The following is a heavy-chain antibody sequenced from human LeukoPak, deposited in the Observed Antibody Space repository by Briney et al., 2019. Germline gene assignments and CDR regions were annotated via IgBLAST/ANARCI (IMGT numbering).Heavy chain of an antibody. CDR3: ARVGGWPNYYYNMDV. CDR2: INHSGST. J-gene: IGHJ6*03. Sequence: SETLSLTCAVYGGSFSGYYWSWIRQPPGKGLEWIGEINHSGSTNYNPSLKSRVTISVDTSKNQFSLKLSSVTAADTAVYYCARVGGWPNYYYNMDVWGKGTTVTISS. CDR1: GGSFSGYY. V-gene: IGHV4-34*01. D-gene: IGHD6-19*01.